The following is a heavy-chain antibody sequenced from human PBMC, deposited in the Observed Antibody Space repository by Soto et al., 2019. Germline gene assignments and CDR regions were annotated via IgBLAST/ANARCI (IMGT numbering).Heavy chain of an antibody. CDR2: IKTDGTST. CDR3: ATDQDTYGQAVFDS. D-gene: IGHD2-15*01. J-gene: IGHJ4*02. CDR1: GFTLSSRW. Sequence: EVQLVESGGGLVQPGGSLRLSCAASGFTLSSRWMHWVRQAPGKGLVWVSRIKTDGTSTSYADSVKGRLTISKDNANNTLYLQMNSLGAEETGMYYCATDQDTYGQAVFDSWGQGTLVTVSS. V-gene: IGHV3-74*01.